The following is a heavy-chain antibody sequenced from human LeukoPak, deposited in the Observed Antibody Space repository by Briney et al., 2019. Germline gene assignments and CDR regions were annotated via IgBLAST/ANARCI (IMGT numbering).Heavy chain of an antibody. Sequence: PSETLSLTCTVSGGSISSGGYYWSWIRQHPGKGLEWIGYIYYSGSTYYNPSLKSRVTISVDTSKNQFSLKLSSVTAADTAVYYCAREAPGTSNYYDSSGYYSDAFDIWGQGTMVTVSS. V-gene: IGHV4-31*03. CDR3: AREAPGTSNYYDSSGYYSDAFDI. CDR2: IYYSGST. D-gene: IGHD3-22*01. J-gene: IGHJ3*02. CDR1: GGSISSGGYY.